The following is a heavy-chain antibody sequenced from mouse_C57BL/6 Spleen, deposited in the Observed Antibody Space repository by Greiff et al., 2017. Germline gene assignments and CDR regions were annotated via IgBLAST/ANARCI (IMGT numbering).Heavy chain of an antibody. V-gene: IGHV5-4*01. D-gene: IGHD2-4*01. CDR1: GFTFSSYA. CDR3: ARERGYDYDGAWFAY. CDR2: ISDGGSYT. J-gene: IGHJ3*01. Sequence: EVNVVESGGGLVKPGGSLKLSCAASGFTFSSYAMSWVRQTPEKRLEWVATISDGGSYTYYPDNVKGRFTISRDNAKNNLYLQMSHLKSEDTAMYYCARERGYDYDGAWFAYWGQGTLVTVSA.